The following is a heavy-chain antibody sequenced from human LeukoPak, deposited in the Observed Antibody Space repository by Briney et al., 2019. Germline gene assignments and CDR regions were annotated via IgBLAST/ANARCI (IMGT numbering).Heavy chain of an antibody. J-gene: IGHJ3*02. V-gene: IGHV3-48*03. CDR1: GFTFSSYE. D-gene: IGHD2-15*01. CDR3: ARVIGYCSGGSCYPDAFDI. Sequence: GGSLRLSCAASGFTFSSYEMNWVRQAPGKGLEWVSYISSSGSTIYYADSVKGRFTISRDNAKNPLYLQMNSLRAEDTAVYYCARVIGYCSGGSCYPDAFDIWGQGTMVTVSS. CDR2: ISSSGSTI.